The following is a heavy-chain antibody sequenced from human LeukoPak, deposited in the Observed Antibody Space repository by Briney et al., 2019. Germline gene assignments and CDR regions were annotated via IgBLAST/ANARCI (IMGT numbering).Heavy chain of an antibody. CDR3: ATVGITMVRGVWKSFDS. Sequence: ASVKVSCKASGYTFTSYGISWVRQAPGQGLEWMGWISAYNGNTNYAQKLQGRVTMTTDTSTSTAYMELRSLRSDDTAVYYCATVGITMVRGVWKSFDSWGQGTLVTVSS. CDR2: ISAYNGNT. V-gene: IGHV1-18*01. CDR1: GYTFTSYG. D-gene: IGHD3-10*01. J-gene: IGHJ4*02.